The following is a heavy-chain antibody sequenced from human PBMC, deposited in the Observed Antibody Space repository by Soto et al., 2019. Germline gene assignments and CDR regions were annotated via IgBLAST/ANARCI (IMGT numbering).Heavy chain of an antibody. Sequence: SETLSLTCAVYGGSSSGYYWSWIRQPPGKGLEWIGEINHSGSTNYNPSLKSRVTISVDTSKNQFSLKLSSVTAADTAVYYCAREGALWFGGIYYYYGMDVWGQGTTVTVSS. CDR3: AREGALWFGGIYYYYGMDV. CDR1: GGSSSGYY. J-gene: IGHJ6*02. D-gene: IGHD3-10*01. CDR2: INHSGST. V-gene: IGHV4-34*01.